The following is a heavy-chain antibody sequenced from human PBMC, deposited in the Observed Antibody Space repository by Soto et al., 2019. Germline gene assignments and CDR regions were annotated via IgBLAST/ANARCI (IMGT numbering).Heavy chain of an antibody. J-gene: IGHJ3*02. Sequence: EPLSLTCAGAGYSISSGYYWGWIRQPPVKGLEWIGSIYHSGSTYYNPSLKSRVTISVDTSKNQFSLKLSSVTAADTAVYYCARGLIAVAADAFDIWGQGTMVTVSS. V-gene: IGHV4-38-2*01. CDR3: ARGLIAVAADAFDI. CDR2: IYHSGST. CDR1: GYSISSGYY. D-gene: IGHD6-19*01.